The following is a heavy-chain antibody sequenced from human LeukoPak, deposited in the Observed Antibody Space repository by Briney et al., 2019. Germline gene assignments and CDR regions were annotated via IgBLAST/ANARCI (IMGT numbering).Heavy chain of an antibody. CDR2: ISGGGDST. Sequence: QTGGSLRLSCAASGFTFSSYAMSWVRQAPGKGLEWVSSISGGGDSTYYADSVKGRFNISRDNSKNTLYVQMNSLRAEDTAVYYCAKVPQGYGDYVVDEYFYDGMEVWGQGTTVTVSS. CDR1: GFTFSSYA. CDR3: AKVPQGYGDYVVDEYFYDGMEV. J-gene: IGHJ6*02. V-gene: IGHV3-23*01. D-gene: IGHD4-17*01.